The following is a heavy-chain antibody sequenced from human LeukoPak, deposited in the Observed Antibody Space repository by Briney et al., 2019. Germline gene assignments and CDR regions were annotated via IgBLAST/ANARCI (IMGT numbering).Heavy chain of an antibody. CDR2: TYYRSRWYN. Sequence: SQTLSLTCAISGDSVSSNSAAWNWIRQSPSRGLEWLGRTYYRSRWYNDYVVSVRSRITINPDTAKNQFSLHLNSVTPEDTAVYYCAREDTTGYYSAFDYWGQGTLVTVSS. D-gene: IGHD3-22*01. J-gene: IGHJ4*02. CDR1: GDSVSSNSAA. CDR3: AREDTTGYYSAFDY. V-gene: IGHV6-1*01.